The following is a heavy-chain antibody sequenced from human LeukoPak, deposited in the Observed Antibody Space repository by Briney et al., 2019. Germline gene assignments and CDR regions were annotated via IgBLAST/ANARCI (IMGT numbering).Heavy chain of an antibody. CDR2: IYHSGST. CDR1: GGSISSYY. D-gene: IGHD3-3*01. J-gene: IGHJ5*02. V-gene: IGHV4-59*12. Sequence: SETLSLTCTVSGGSISSYYWSWIRQPPGKGLEWIGYIYHSGSTYYNPSLKSRVTISVDRSKNQFSLKLGSVTAADTAVYYCARASAYPNWFAPWGQGTLVTPPS. CDR3: ARASAYPNWFAP.